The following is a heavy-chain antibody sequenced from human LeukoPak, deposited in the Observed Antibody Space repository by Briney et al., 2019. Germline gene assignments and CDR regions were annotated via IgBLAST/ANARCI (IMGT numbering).Heavy chain of an antibody. CDR2: INSDESST. CDR3: ARCFWGSSFYGMDV. CDR1: GFTFSDYW. J-gene: IGHJ6*04. Sequence: GSLRLSCAASGFTFSDYWMHRVRQAPGKGLVWVSRINSDESSTTYADSVKGRFTISRDNAKNTLYLQVNSLRPEDTAVYYCARCFWGSSFYGMDVWGKGTTVTVSS. D-gene: IGHD7-27*01. V-gene: IGHV3-74*01.